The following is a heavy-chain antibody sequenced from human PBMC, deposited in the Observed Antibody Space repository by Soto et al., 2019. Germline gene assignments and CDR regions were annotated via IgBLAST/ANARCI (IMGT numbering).Heavy chain of an antibody. V-gene: IGHV4-4*07. CDR2: FYASGTT. Sequence: TETLCLTCTGSGAPINRYSWRWSRQPAGQKLDWVGQFYASGTTKYNPAFKSRVTRSLDTSKNQFSLRLNSVTAAYTAVYFRARSFYLDAFDIWGQGTMVT. CDR1: GAPINRYS. CDR3: ARSFYLDAFDI. J-gene: IGHJ3*02. D-gene: IGHD3-16*02.